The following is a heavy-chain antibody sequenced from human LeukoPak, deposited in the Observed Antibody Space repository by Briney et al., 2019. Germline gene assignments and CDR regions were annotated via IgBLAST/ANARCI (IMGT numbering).Heavy chain of an antibody. J-gene: IGHJ4*02. D-gene: IGHD3-10*01. CDR3: ARGTSPLDY. CDR2: INPNSGGT. Sequence: ASVKVSCKASGYTFSNHGMNWMRQAPGQGLEWMGWINPNSGGTNYAQKFQGRVTMTRDTSISTAYMELSRLRSDDTAVYYCARGTSPLDYWGQGTLVTVSS. V-gene: IGHV1-2*02. CDR1: GYTFSNHG.